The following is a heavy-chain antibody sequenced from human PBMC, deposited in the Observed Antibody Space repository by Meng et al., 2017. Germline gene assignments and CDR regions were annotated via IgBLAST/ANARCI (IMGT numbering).Heavy chain of an antibody. V-gene: IGHV3-30*01. CDR3: AHFDY. CDR1: GFTFSRYA. Sequence: HLVGDGGGVVQPGRSLRFSCAASGFTFSRYAMHWVRQAPGKGLEWVEVISYDGSNKYYADSVKGRFTISRDNSKNTLYLQMNSLRAEDTAVYYCAHFDYWGQGTLVTVSS. J-gene: IGHJ4*02. CDR2: ISYDGSNK.